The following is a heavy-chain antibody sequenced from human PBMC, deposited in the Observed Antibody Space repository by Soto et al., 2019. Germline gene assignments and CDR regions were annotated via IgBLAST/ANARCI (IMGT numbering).Heavy chain of an antibody. CDR1: GGSISSYY. Sequence: SETLSLTCPVSGGSISSYYWSWIRQPPGKGLEWIGYIYYSGSTNYNPSLKSRVTISVDTSKNQFSLKLSSVTAADTAVYYCARQQVRYGDYVLYYFDYWGQGTLVTVSS. CDR2: IYYSGST. D-gene: IGHD4-17*01. V-gene: IGHV4-59*08. CDR3: ARQQVRYGDYVLYYFDY. J-gene: IGHJ4*02.